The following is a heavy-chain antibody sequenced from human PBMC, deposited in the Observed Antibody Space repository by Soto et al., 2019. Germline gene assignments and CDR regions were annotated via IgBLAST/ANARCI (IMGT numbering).Heavy chain of an antibody. CDR3: ATDGSYAQHV. D-gene: IGHD2-2*01. V-gene: IGHV3-74*01. CDR2: INSDGTTT. J-gene: IGHJ6*02. Sequence: GGSLRLSCAASGFTFSNTWMHWVRQAPGKGLVWVSHINSDGTTTTYADSVRGRFTISRDNAKNTVHLQMNSLRAEDTAVYYCATDGSYAQHVWGQGTTVTVSS. CDR1: GFTFSNTW.